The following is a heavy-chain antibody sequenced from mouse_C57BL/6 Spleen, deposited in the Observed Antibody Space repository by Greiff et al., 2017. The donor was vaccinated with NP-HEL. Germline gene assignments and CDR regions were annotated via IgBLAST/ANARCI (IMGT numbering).Heavy chain of an antibody. J-gene: IGHJ3*01. D-gene: IGHD2-4*01. Sequence: EVHLVESGGGLVQPKGSLKLSCAASGFSFNTYAMNWVRQAPGKGLEWVARIRSKSNNYATYYADSVKDRFTISRDDSESMLYLQMNNLKTEDTAMYYCVRLDYDFAYWGQGTLVTVSA. CDR1: GFSFNTYA. CDR2: IRSKSNNYAT. CDR3: VRLDYDFAY. V-gene: IGHV10-1*01.